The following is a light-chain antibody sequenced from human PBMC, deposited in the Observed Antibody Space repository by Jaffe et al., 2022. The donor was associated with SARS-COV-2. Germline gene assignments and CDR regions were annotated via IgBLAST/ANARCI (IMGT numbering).Light chain of an antibody. J-gene: IGLJ1*01. CDR1: SSDVGGYNY. Sequence: QSALTQPRSVSGSPGQSVTISCIGTSSDVGGYNYVSWYQQHPGRAPKLMIHDVSKRPSGVPDRFSASKSGNTASLTISGLQAEDEADYYCCSYAGSYVYVFGTGTKVTVL. V-gene: IGLV2-11*01. CDR3: CSYAGSYVYV. CDR2: DVS.